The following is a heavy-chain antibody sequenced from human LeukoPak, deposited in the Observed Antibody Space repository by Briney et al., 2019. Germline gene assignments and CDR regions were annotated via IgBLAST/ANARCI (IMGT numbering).Heavy chain of an antibody. CDR2: IWYDGSNK. CDR3: ARDLVGLRRSGTIDY. Sequence: GGSLRLSCAASGFTFSSYAMHWVRQAPGKGLEWVAVIWYDGSNKYYADSVKGRFTISRDNSKNTLYLQMNSLRAEDTAVYYCARDLVGLRRSGTIDYWGQGTLVTVSS. D-gene: IGHD1-26*01. V-gene: IGHV3-33*08. J-gene: IGHJ4*02. CDR1: GFTFSSYA.